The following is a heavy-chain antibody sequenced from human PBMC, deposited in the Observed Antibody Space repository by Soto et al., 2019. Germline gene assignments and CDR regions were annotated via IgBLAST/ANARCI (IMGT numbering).Heavy chain of an antibody. V-gene: IGHV3-23*01. J-gene: IGHJ3*02. CDR3: AKSWGDTWQESAFHI. CDR1: GFSFSSYS. D-gene: IGHD5-18*01. Sequence: QLLESGGDLIQPGGSLRLSCAASGFSFSSYSMSWVRQAPGKGLEWVSGMSATGGSTYYVDSVKGRFIISRDHSWKPLYLQMTSLRADDTAVYYCAKSWGDTWQESAFHIWGLGTMVTVSA. CDR2: MSATGGST.